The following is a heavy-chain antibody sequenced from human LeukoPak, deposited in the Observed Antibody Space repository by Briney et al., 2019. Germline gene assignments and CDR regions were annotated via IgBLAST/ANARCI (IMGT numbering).Heavy chain of an antibody. J-gene: IGHJ3*02. Sequence: ASVKVSCKASGYTFTSYDINWVRQATGQGLEWMGWMNPNSGNTGYAQKFQGRVTMTRNTSISTAYMELSSLRSEDTAVYYCARYEGSRDAFDIWGQGTMVTVSS. CDR2: MNPNSGNT. CDR3: ARYEGSRDAFDI. D-gene: IGHD1-26*01. V-gene: IGHV1-8*01. CDR1: GYTFTSYD.